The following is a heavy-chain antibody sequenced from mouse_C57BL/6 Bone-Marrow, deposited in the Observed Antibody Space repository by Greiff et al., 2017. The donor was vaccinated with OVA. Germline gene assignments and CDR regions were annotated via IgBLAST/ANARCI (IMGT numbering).Heavy chain of an antibody. CDR1: GFSLTSYG. CDR3: ARDYYGSSHWYFDV. J-gene: IGHJ1*03. D-gene: IGHD1-1*01. Sequence: VQLMESGPGLVQPSQSLSITCTVSGFSLTSYGVHWVRQSPGKGLEWLGVIWSGGGTDYNAAFISSLSISKDNSKSQVFFKMNSLQAADTAIYYGARDYYGSSHWYFDVWGTGTTVTVSS. CDR2: IWSGGGT. V-gene: IGHV2-2*01.